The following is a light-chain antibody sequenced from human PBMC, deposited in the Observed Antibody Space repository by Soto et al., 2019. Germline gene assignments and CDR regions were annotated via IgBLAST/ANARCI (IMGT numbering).Light chain of an antibody. V-gene: IGKV1-39*01. Sequence: DIQMTQSPSSLSASEGDRVTITCRASQSISRYVNWYQQKPGKAPKLLIYAASSLQSGVPSRFSGSGSGTEFTLTISSLQPVDFAAYYCQQNYSPPRTFGQGTKLEIK. CDR2: AAS. CDR3: QQNYSPPRT. CDR1: QSISRY. J-gene: IGKJ2*01.